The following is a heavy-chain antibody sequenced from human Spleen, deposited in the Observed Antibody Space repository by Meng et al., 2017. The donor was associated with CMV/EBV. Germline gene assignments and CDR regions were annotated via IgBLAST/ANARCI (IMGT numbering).Heavy chain of an antibody. CDR1: GGSIISSSYY. CDR2: VYYSGTT. CDR3: ARGHTNSGSFVGYYAMDV. Sequence: SETLSLTCTVSGGSIISSSYYWGWIRQPPGKGLEWIGSVYYSGTTFYNPSLKRRVTISIGTSKNQFSLKLRSVTAADTAVYYCARGHTNSGSFVGYYAMDVWGQGATVTVSS. J-gene: IGHJ6*02. D-gene: IGHD1-26*01. V-gene: IGHV4-39*07.